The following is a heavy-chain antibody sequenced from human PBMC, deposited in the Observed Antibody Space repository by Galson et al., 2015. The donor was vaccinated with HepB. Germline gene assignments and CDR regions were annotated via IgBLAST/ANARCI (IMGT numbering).Heavy chain of an antibody. Sequence: SLRLSCAASGFTFSSYAMHWVRQAPGKGLEWVAVISYDGSNKYYADSVKGRFTISRDNSKNTLYLQMNSLRAEDTAVYYCARHDTAMARFDYWGQGTLVTVSS. J-gene: IGHJ4*02. CDR2: ISYDGSNK. CDR3: ARHDTAMARFDY. V-gene: IGHV3-30-3*01. D-gene: IGHD5-18*01. CDR1: GFTFSSYA.